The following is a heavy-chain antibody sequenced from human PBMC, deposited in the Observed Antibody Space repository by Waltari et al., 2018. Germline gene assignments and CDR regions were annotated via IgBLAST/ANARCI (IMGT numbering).Heavy chain of an antibody. Sequence: VQLVQSGAEVKKPGASVRISCKTSGYTFTTHDINWVRQAAGQGPEWMGWMNPNSGNTGYAWKFQGRVTMTRDTSIRTAYLELRKLRFDDTAVYYSARRRAGIVTPYNWLDPWGQGTLVTVSS. V-gene: IGHV1-8*01. CDR2: MNPNSGNT. CDR3: ARRRAGIVTPYNWLDP. J-gene: IGHJ5*02. D-gene: IGHD2-21*01. CDR1: GYTFTTHD.